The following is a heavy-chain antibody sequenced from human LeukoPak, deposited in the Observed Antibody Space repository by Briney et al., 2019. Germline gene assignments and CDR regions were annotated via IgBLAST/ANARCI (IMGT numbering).Heavy chain of an antibody. CDR3: AIDDYYDKSRPSGADYFDY. V-gene: IGHV3-15*01. CDR2: FNPGRAGGTT. J-gene: IGHJ4*02. CDR1: GFTFGDYA. Sequence: GGSLRLSCTASGFTFGDYAMSWVRQTPGKGLEWVGRFNPGRAGGTTDFAAPVKGRFSISRDESKNTLYLQMNSLKTEDSAMYYCAIDDYYDKSRPSGADYFDYWGQGTLVTVSS. D-gene: IGHD3-22*01.